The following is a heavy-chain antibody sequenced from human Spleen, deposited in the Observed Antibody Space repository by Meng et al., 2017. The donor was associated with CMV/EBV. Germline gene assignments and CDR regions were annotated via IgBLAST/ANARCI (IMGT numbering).Heavy chain of an antibody. J-gene: IGHJ4*02. Sequence: SVKVSCKASGYTFSSYGISWVRQAPGQGLEWMGRIIPILGIANYAQKFQGRVTITADKSTSTAYMELSSLRSEDTAVYYCASPGGDYCSSTSCLPFWGQGTLVTVSS. D-gene: IGHD2-2*01. V-gene: IGHV1-69*04. CDR3: ASPGGDYCSSTSCLPF. CDR2: IIPILGIA. CDR1: GYTFSSYG.